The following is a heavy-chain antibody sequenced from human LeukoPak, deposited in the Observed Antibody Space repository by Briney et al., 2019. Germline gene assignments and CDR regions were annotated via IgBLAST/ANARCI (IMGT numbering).Heavy chain of an antibody. CDR3: ARASYSYDINGWVPFDY. Sequence: SEALSLTCTVSGGSISSNGYYWAWFRQPPGKGLEWIGSIYYSGGTYYNPSLKSRVTISIDTSKNQFSLRLSSVTAADTAVYYCARASYSYDINGWVPFDYWGQGTLVTVSS. D-gene: IGHD3-22*01. CDR2: IYYSGGT. J-gene: IGHJ4*02. V-gene: IGHV4-39*07. CDR1: GGSISSNGYY.